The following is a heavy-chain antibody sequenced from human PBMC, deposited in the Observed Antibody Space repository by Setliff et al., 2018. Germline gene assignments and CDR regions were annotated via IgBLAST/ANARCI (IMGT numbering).Heavy chain of an antibody. CDR3: ARENGDYDLDY. J-gene: IGHJ4*02. CDR1: GFTFSNYA. CDR2: ISSNGGST. V-gene: IGHV3-64*04. D-gene: IGHD4-17*01. Sequence: SLRLSCSASGFTFSNYAMHWVRQAPGKGLEYVSAISSNGGSTFYADSVKGRFTISRDNSKNTVYLQMNSLRAEDTAVYYCARENGDYDLDYWGQGALVTVSS.